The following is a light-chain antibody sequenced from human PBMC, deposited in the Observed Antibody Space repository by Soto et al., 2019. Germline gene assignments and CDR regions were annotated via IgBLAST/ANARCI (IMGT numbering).Light chain of an antibody. CDR2: KAS. CDR3: QHYNSYSYT. J-gene: IGKJ2*01. V-gene: IGKV1-5*03. Sequence: DIQMTQSPSTLSASVGDRVTITSRASQSISSWLAWYQQKPGKAPKVLIYKASSLEIGVPSRFSGSGSGTEFTLTISSLQPDDFATYYCQHYNSYSYTFGQGTKLEI. CDR1: QSISSW.